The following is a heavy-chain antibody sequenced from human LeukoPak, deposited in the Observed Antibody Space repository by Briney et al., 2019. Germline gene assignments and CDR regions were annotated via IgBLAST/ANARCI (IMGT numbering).Heavy chain of an antibody. Sequence: GGSLRLSCATSGFTFRSFAMHWVRQAPGKGLEWLAFIRFDGSNMYYADSVKGRFRISRDNSKKLLYLQMNSLRADDTGVYYCARADPIAVAGNFDYWGQGTLVTVSS. D-gene: IGHD6-19*01. CDR3: ARADPIAVAGNFDY. CDR1: GFTFRSFA. J-gene: IGHJ4*02. CDR2: IRFDGSNM. V-gene: IGHV3-30*02.